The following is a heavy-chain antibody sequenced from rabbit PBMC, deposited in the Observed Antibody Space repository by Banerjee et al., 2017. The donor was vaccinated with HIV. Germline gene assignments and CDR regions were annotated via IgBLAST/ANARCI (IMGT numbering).Heavy chain of an antibody. CDR3: VRETETYAADVGYGYYFNL. CDR2: ISAGSNDRT. CDR1: GFSFSSGYD. J-gene: IGHJ4*01. D-gene: IGHD6-1*01. Sequence: QSLEESGGDLVQPGASLTLTCKASGFSFSSGYDMCWVRQAQGKGLEWFACISAGSNDRTYYASWAKGRFTISKTSSTTVTLQMTSLTAADTATYFCVRETETYAADVGYGYYFNLWGQGTLVTVS. V-gene: IGHV1S40*01.